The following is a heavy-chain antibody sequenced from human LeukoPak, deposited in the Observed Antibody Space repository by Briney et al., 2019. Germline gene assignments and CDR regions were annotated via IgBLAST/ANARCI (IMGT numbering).Heavy chain of an antibody. CDR3: ARSHQLLRYPNWFDP. Sequence: GGSLRLSCAASGFTFSSYSMNWVRQAPGKGLEWVSYISSSSTIYYADSVKGRFTISRDNAKNSLYLQMNSLRDEDTAVYYCARSHQLLRYPNWFDPWGQGTLVTVSS. CDR1: GFTFSSYS. CDR2: ISSSSTI. D-gene: IGHD2-2*01. J-gene: IGHJ5*02. V-gene: IGHV3-48*02.